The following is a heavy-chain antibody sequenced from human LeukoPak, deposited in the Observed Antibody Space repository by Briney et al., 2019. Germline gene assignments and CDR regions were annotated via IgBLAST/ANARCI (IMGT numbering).Heavy chain of an antibody. CDR3: AREREMTTAVNWFDP. CDR1: GYTFTGYY. CDR2: INPNSGGT. Sequence: ASLKVSCKASGYTFTGYYIHWVRQAPGQGLGWMGRINPNSGGTNYAQNFQGRVTMTRDTSITTAYMELSRLTSDDTAVYYCAREREMTTAVNWFDPWGQGTLVTVSS. V-gene: IGHV1-2*06. D-gene: IGHD2-2*01. J-gene: IGHJ5*02.